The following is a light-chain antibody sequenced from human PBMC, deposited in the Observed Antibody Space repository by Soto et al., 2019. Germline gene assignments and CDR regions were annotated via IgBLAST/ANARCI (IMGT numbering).Light chain of an antibody. V-gene: IGKV3-11*01. CDR2: AAS. Sequence: EIVLTQSPATLSLSPGERATLSCRASQTVTSSLAWYQQKPGQAPRLLIYAASNRATGIPARFSGSGSGTYFTLTISSLEPEDFAVYYCQQRHNWPRTFGQGTKVEVK. CDR1: QTVTSS. J-gene: IGKJ1*01. CDR3: QQRHNWPRT.